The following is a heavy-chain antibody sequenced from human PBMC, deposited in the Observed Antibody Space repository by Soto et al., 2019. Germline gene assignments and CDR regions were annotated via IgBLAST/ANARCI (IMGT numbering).Heavy chain of an antibody. V-gene: IGHV3-53*01. CDR3: ARDSRGSYPPGRPASDY. Sequence: EVQLVESGGGLIQPGGSLRLSCAASAFTVSSNYMSWVRQAPGKGLEWVSVIYSGGSTYYADSVKGRFTISRDNSKNTLYLQMNSLRAEDTAVYYCARDSRGSYPPGRPASDYWGQGTLVTVSS. CDR1: AFTVSSNY. D-gene: IGHD1-26*01. CDR2: IYSGGST. J-gene: IGHJ4*02.